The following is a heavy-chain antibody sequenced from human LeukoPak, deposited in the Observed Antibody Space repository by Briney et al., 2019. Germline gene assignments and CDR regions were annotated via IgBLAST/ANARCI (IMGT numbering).Heavy chain of an antibody. V-gene: IGHV3-21*01. D-gene: IGHD3-3*01. CDR1: GFTFSSYS. CDR3: ARVSFASEAGMDV. Sequence: GGSLRLSCAASGFTFSSYSMNWVRQAPGKGLEWVSSISSSSSYIYYADSVKGRFTISRDNDKNSLYLQMNSLRAEDTAVYYCARVSFASEAGMDVWGQGTPVTVSS. CDR2: ISSSSSYI. J-gene: IGHJ6*02.